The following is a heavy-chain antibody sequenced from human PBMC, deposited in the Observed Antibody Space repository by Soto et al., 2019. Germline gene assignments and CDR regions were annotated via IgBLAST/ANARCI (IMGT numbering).Heavy chain of an antibody. J-gene: IGHJ6*02. CDR1: GFTFSSYG. D-gene: IGHD2-8*01. CDR3: AKDGVATHYYYYYGMDV. V-gene: IGHV3-30*18. CDR2: ISYDGSNK. Sequence: GGSLRLSCAASGFTFSSYGMHWVRQAPGKGLEWVAVISYDGSNKYYADSVKGRFTISRDNSKNTLYLQMNSLRAEDTAVYYCAKDGVATHYYYYYGMDVWGQGTTVTVSS.